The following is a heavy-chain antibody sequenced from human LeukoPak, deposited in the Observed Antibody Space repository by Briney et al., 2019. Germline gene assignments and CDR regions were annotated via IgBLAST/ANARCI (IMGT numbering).Heavy chain of an antibody. V-gene: IGHV3-7*01. CDR2: IEQDGSEK. Sequence: GGSLRLSCAASGFTFSSYWVSWVRQAPGKGLEWVANIEQDGSEKNYMESVKGRFTISRDNAKNSLYLQMNSLRAEDTAVYYCARRLLAPDYWGQGTLVTVSS. CDR1: GFTFSSYW. J-gene: IGHJ4*02. CDR3: ARRLLAPDY.